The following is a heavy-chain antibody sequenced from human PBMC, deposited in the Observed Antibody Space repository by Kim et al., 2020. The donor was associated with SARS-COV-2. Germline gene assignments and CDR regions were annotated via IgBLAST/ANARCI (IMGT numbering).Heavy chain of an antibody. CDR3: TTDLPDLWFGELYFYYFDY. CDR1: GFTFSNAC. V-gene: IGHV3-15*01. CDR2: IKSKTYGGTT. Sequence: GGSLRLSCAASGFTFSNACMSWVRQAPGKGLEWVGRIKSKTYGGTTDYAAPVKGRFTISRDDSKNTLYLQMNSLKTEDTAVYYCTTDLPDLWFGELYFYYFDYWGQGTLVTVSS. D-gene: IGHD3-10*01. J-gene: IGHJ4*02.